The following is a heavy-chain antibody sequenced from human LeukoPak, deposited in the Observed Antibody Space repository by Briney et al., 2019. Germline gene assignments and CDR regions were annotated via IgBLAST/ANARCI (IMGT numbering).Heavy chain of an antibody. V-gene: IGHV3-72*01. D-gene: IGHD1-26*01. CDR3: AKSVVGATSTRFDP. J-gene: IGHJ5*02. CDR2: IRNKANSYST. CDR1: GFTFSDHY. Sequence: GGSLRLSCAASGFTFSDHYMDWVRQAPGKGLEWVGRIRNKANSYSTDYAASVRGRFTISRDNSKNTLYLQMNSLRAEDTAVYYCAKSVVGATSTRFDPWGQGTLVTVSS.